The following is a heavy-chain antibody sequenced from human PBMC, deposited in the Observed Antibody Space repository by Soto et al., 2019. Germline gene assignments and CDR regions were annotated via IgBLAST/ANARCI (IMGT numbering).Heavy chain of an antibody. J-gene: IGHJ5*02. Sequence: GASVKVSCKVSGYTLTELSMHWVLQAPGKGLEWMGGFDPEDGETIYAQKFQGRVTMTEDTSTDTAYMELSSLRSEDTAVYYCATLSNDFWSGPNNWFDPWSQGTLVTVS. V-gene: IGHV1-24*01. D-gene: IGHD3-3*01. CDR1: GYTLTELS. CDR2: FDPEDGET. CDR3: ATLSNDFWSGPNNWFDP.